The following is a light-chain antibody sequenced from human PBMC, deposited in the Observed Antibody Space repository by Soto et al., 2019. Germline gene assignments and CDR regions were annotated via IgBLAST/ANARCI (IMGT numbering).Light chain of an antibody. V-gene: IGKV3D-20*02. CDR1: QSVSSSY. Sequence: EIVMPQSQATLSVSPGERATLSCRASQSVSSSYLAWYQQKPGQAPRLLIYAASSRATDIPDRFSGSGSGTDFTLTISSLEPEDFAVYYCQQRSNWITFGQGTRLEIK. CDR3: QQRSNWIT. CDR2: AAS. J-gene: IGKJ5*01.